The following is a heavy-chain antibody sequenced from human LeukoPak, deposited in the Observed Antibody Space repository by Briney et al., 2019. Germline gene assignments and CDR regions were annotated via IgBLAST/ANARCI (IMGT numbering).Heavy chain of an antibody. J-gene: IGHJ4*02. CDR1: GDSITSFY. CDR2: VYYSGIT. V-gene: IGHV4-59*01. CDR3: ASTGSGSTDF. Sequence: SETLSLTCTVSGDSITSFYWSWIRQPPEKGLEWIGSVYYSGITNYNPSLKSRVTMSVDTSKKQFSLDLNSVTAADTAVCYCASTGSGSTDFWGQGTLVTVSS. D-gene: IGHD1-26*01.